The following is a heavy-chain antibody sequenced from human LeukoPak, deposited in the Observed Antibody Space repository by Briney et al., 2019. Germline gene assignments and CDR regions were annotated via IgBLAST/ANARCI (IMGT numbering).Heavy chain of an antibody. CDR1: GFTFSSYA. J-gene: IGHJ1*01. CDR3: ARDSSSSQPERFQH. Sequence: GGSLRLSCAASGFTFSSYAMHWVRQAPRKGLEWVAVISYDGSNKYYADSVKGRFTISRDNSKNTLYLQMNSLRAEDTAVYYCARDSSSSQPERFQHWGQGTLVTVSS. D-gene: IGHD6-6*01. V-gene: IGHV3-30-3*01. CDR2: ISYDGSNK.